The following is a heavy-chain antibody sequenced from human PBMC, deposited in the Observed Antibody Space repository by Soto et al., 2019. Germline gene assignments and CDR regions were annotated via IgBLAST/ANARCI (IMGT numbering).Heavy chain of an antibody. J-gene: IGHJ3*02. CDR1: GFTFSSYD. D-gene: IGHD1-26*01. Sequence: GGSLRLSCAASGFTFSSYDMHWVRQATGKGLEWVSAIGTAGDTYYPGSVKGRFTISRENAKNSLYLQMNSLRAEDTAVYYCARAMGLSGSHTDWRAFDIWGQGTMVTVSS. CDR2: IGTAGDT. CDR3: ARAMGLSGSHTDWRAFDI. V-gene: IGHV3-13*01.